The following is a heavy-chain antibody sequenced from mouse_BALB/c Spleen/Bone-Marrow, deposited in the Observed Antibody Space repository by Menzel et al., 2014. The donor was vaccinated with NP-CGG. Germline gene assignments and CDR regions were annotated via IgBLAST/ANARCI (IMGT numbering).Heavy chain of an antibody. D-gene: IGHD2-4*01. CDR3: ARKSQRAYDSMIY. J-gene: IGHJ4*01. V-gene: IGHV1S56*01. CDR2: IYPGGFNT. CDR1: GYTFTSFY. Sequence: VQRVESGPELVKPGASVRISCKASGYTFTSFYIHWVRQRPGQGLEWIGWIYPGGFNTKYNEKFKGKATLTADKSSSTASMQLSSLTSEDSAVYFCARKSQRAYDSMIYWGQGTSVTDSS.